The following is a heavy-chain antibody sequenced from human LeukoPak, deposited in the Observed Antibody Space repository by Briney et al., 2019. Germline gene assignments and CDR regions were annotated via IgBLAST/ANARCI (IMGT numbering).Heavy chain of an antibody. V-gene: IGHV4-31*03. CDR1: GGSISSGGYY. Sequence: SETLSLTCTVSGGSISSGGYYWSWIRQHPGKGLEWIGYIYYSGSTYYNPSLKSRVTISVDTPKNQFSLKLSSVTAADTAVYYCARAQYYYDSSGSPPLGVWGQGTTVTVSS. J-gene: IGHJ6*02. CDR2: IYYSGST. D-gene: IGHD3-22*01. CDR3: ARAQYYYDSSGSPPLGV.